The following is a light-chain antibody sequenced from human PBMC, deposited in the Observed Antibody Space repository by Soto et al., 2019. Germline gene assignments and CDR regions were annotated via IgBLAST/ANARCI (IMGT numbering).Light chain of an antibody. CDR3: MQSLHLPLT. J-gene: IGKJ4*01. V-gene: IGKV2D-29*01. Sequence: DIVMTQTPLSLSVIPGQPASISCKSSQSLLYSPAKTPLYWYLQKPGQPPQLLIYEVSKRFSGVPDRFSGRGSGTDFTLKISRVEAEDVGLYFCMQSLHLPLTFGGGTKVEIK. CDR1: QSLLYSPAKTP. CDR2: EVS.